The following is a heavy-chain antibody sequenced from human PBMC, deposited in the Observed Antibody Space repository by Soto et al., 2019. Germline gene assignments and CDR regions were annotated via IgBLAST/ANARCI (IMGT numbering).Heavy chain of an antibody. CDR1: GGTFSSYA. D-gene: IGHD1-20*01. CDR3: ARSITGTVSYYYGMDV. V-gene: IGHV1-69*12. CDR2: IIPIFGTA. J-gene: IGHJ6*02. Sequence: QVQLVQSGAEVKKPGSSVKVSCKASGGTFSSYAISWVRQAPGQGLEWMGGIIPIFGTANYSQKFQGRVTITADESTSTAYMELSSLRSEDTAGYYCARSITGTVSYYYGMDVWGQGTTVTVSS.